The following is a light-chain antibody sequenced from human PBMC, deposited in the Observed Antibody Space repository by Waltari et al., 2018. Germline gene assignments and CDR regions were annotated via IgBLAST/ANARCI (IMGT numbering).Light chain of an antibody. CDR3: MQSLQALWT. V-gene: IGKV2-28*01. CDR2: LGS. J-gene: IGKJ1*01. CDR1: QSLLHRNGYNY. Sequence: DIVMTQSPLSLPVTPGEPASISCRSSQSLLHRNGYNYLDWYLQKPGQSPQLLIYLGSNRASGVPDRFSGSGSGTDFTLKISRVEAEDVGVYYCMQSLQALWTFGPGTKMEIK.